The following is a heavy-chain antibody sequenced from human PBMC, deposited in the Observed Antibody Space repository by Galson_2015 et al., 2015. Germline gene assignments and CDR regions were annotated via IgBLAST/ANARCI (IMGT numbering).Heavy chain of an antibody. V-gene: IGHV3-64D*08. CDR2: ISSNGGST. CDR3: VRGVIITGDFDY. Sequence: SLRLSCAASGFTFSSYAMHWVGQAPGKGLEYVSAISSNGGSTYYADSVKGRFTISRDNSKNTLYLQMSSLRAEDTAVYYCVRGVIITGDFDYWGQGTLVTVSS. CDR1: GFTFSSYA. J-gene: IGHJ4*02. D-gene: IGHD3-10*01.